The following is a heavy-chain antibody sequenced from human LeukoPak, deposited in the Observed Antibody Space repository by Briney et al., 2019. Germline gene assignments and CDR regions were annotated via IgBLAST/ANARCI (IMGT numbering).Heavy chain of an antibody. D-gene: IGHD3-10*01. CDR1: GYIFTSQY. Sequence: ASVKVSCKASGYIFTSQYIHWVRQAPGQGLEWMGRINPENGGTDYAKKFKGRVAMTRDTSVSTAYMDLTRLRSDDSAVYHCARDRGWDAFDIWGQGTLVTVSS. CDR2: INPENGGT. CDR3: ARDRGWDAFDI. V-gene: IGHV1-2*06. J-gene: IGHJ3*02.